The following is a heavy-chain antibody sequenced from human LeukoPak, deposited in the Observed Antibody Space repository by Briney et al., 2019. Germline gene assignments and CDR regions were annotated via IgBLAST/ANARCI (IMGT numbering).Heavy chain of an antibody. CDR1: GYTFTGYY. Sequence: ASVKVSCKASGYTFTGYYMHWVRQAPGQGLEWMGWINPHSGGTNYAQKFQGRVTMTRDTSISTAYMELSRLRSDDTVVYYCAREGGEYYDSSGLDYWGQGTLVTVSS. CDR2: INPHSGGT. CDR3: AREGGEYYDSSGLDY. V-gene: IGHV1-2*02. D-gene: IGHD3-22*01. J-gene: IGHJ4*02.